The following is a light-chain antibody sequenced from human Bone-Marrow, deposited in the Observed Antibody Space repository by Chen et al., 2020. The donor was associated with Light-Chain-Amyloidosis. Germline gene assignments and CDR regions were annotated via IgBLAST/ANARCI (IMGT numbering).Light chain of an antibody. Sequence: EIVLTQSPATLSLSPGERGTLSCRASQSVNNYLAWYQQKPGQAPRLLIYDASNRATGIPARFSRSGSGTGFTLTSGRLEREDFAVYYCQQRSKWDITCGQGTRLEIK. CDR3: QQRSKWDIT. CDR1: QSVNNY. CDR2: DAS. J-gene: IGKJ5*01. V-gene: IGKV3-11*01.